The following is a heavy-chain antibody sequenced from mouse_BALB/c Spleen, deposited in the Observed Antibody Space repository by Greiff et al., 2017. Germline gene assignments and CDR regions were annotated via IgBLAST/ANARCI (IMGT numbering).Heavy chain of an antibody. D-gene: IGHD2-2*01. J-gene: IGHJ4*01. CDR1: GFSLTSYG. CDR3: ASVYYGYEDYYAMDY. Sequence: VKLMESGPGLVAPSQSLSITCTVSGFSLTSYGVHWVRQPPGKGLEWLGVIWAGGSTNYNSALMSRLSISKDNSKSQVFLKMNSLQTDDTAMYYCASVYYGYEDYYAMDYWGQGTSVTVSS. CDR2: IWAGGST. V-gene: IGHV2-9*02.